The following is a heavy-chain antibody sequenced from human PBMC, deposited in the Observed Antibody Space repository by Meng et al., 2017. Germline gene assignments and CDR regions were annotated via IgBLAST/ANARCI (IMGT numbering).Heavy chain of an antibody. Sequence: SETLSLTCTVSGGSISSYYWSWIRQPPGKGLEWIGYIYYSRSTNYNPSLKSRVTISVDTSKNQFSLKLSSVTAADTAVYYCAGTEDYYFDYWGQGTLVTVSS. V-gene: IGHV4-59*01. CDR1: GGSISSYY. CDR2: IYYSRST. D-gene: IGHD3/OR15-3a*01. CDR3: AGTEDYYFDY. J-gene: IGHJ4*02.